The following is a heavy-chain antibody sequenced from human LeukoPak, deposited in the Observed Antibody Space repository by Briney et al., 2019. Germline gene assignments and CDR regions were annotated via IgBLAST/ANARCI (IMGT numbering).Heavy chain of an antibody. CDR2: XYSGGST. CDR3: AREEWELLPPYYYYGMDV. Sequence: SVXYSGGSTYCADSVKGRFTISRDNSKNTLYLQMNSLRAEDTAVYYCAREEWELLPPYYYYGMDVWGQGTTVTVSS. V-gene: IGHV3-66*01. J-gene: IGHJ6*02. D-gene: IGHD1-26*01.